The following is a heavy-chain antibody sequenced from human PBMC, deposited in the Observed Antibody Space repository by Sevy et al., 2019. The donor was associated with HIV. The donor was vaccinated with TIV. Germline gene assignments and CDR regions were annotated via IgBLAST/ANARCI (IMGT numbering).Heavy chain of an antibody. CDR1: GGSISSGSYY. CDR3: AREGEGITFGGVIVSRSGVGDAFDI. Sequence: SETLSLTCTVSGGSISSGSYYWSWIRQPAGKGLEWIGRIYTSGSTNYNPSLKSQVTISVDTSKNQFSLKLSSVTAADTAVYYCAREGEGITFGGVIVSRSGVGDAFDIWGQGTMVTVSS. D-gene: IGHD3-16*02. CDR2: IYTSGST. J-gene: IGHJ3*02. V-gene: IGHV4-61*02.